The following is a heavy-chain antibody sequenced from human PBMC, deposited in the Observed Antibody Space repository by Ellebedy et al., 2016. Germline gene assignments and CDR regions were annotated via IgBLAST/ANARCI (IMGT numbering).Heavy chain of an antibody. V-gene: IGHV3-9*01. CDR3: AKDRDRWSNFDY. CDR1: GFTFNDYG. CDR2: ISWNSGST. D-gene: IGHD4-23*01. Sequence: SLKISXAASGFTFNDYGMHWVRQAPGKGLEWVSSISWNSGSTAYGDSVKGRFTISRDNAKNSLYLQMNSLAAEDTAFYYCAKDRDRWSNFDYWGQGTLLTVSS. J-gene: IGHJ4*02.